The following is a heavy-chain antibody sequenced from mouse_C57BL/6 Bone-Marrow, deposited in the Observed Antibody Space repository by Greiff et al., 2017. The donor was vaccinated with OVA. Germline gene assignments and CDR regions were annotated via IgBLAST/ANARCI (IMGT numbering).Heavy chain of an antibody. V-gene: IGHV1-80*01. CDR1: GYAFSSYW. CDR2: IYPGDGDT. J-gene: IGHJ2*01. CDR3: ARVRGYSNSYYFDY. D-gene: IGHD2-5*01. Sequence: QVQLKESGAELVKPGASVKISCKASGYAFSSYWMHWVKQRPGKGLEWIGQIYPGDGDTNYNGKFKGKATLTADKSSSTAYMQLSSLTPEDSAVYVYARVRGYSNSYYFDYWGQGTTLTVSA.